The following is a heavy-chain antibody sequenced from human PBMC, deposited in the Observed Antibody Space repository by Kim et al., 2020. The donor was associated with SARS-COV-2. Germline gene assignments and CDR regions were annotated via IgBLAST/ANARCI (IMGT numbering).Heavy chain of an antibody. V-gene: IGHV4-59*01. J-gene: IGHJ6*02. CDR2: IYYSGST. Sequence: SETLSLTCTVSGGSISSYYLSWIRQPPGKGLEWIGYIYYSGSTNYNPSLKSRVTISVDTSKNQFSLKLSSVTAADTAVYYCARTLDYYDSSGYYYYYYGMDVWGQGTTVTVSS. D-gene: IGHD3-22*01. CDR1: GGSISSYY. CDR3: ARTLDYYDSSGYYYYYYGMDV.